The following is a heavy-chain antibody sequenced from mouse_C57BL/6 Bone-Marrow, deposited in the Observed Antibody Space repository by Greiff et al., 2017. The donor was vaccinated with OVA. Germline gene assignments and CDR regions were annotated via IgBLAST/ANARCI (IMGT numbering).Heavy chain of an antibody. CDR2: GQGLEWIG. J-gene: IGHJ4*01. CDR3: SEDSAVYYCAWGNMEPYAMDY. CDR1: YTFSRRVH. D-gene: IGHD1-1*02. V-gene: IGHV1-87*01. Sequence: VQLQQSGPELARPWASVKISCQAFYTFSRRVHFAIRDTNYWMQWVKQRPGQGLEWIGAIYPGNGDTSYNQKFKGKATLTADKSSITAYMQLSSLTSEDSAVYYCAWGNMEPYAMDYWGQGTSVTVSS.